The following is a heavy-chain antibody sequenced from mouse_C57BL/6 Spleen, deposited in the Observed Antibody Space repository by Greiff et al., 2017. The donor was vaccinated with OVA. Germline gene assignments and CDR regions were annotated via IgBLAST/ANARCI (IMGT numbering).Heavy chain of an antibody. V-gene: IGHV1-42*01. CDR2: INPSTGGT. CDR3: ARDDGYYVDFDY. D-gene: IGHD2-3*01. J-gene: IGHJ2*01. Sequence: EVQLQQSGPELVKPGASVKISCKASGYSFTGYYMNWVKQSPEKSLEWIGEINPSTGGTTYNQKFKAKATLTVDKSSSTAYMQLKSLTSEDSAVYYCARDDGYYVDFDYWGQGTTLTVSS. CDR1: GYSFTGYY.